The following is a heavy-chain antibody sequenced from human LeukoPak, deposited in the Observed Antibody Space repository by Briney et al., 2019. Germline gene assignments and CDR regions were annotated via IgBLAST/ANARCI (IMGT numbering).Heavy chain of an antibody. CDR3: AREGSAWLDY. CDR1: GGSISSSSYY. Sequence: SETLSLTCTVSGGSISSSSYYWSWIRQPPGKGLEWIGYIYYSGSTNYNPSLKSRVTISVDTSKNQFSLKLTSVTAADTAVYYCAREGSAWLDYWGQGTLVTVSS. J-gene: IGHJ4*02. CDR2: IYYSGST. V-gene: IGHV4-61*01.